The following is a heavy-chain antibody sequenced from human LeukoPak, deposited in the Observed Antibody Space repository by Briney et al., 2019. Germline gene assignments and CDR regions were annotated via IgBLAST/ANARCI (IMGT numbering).Heavy chain of an antibody. Sequence: SETLSLTCAVSGGSISSGGYSWSWIRQPPGKGLEWIGYIYHSGSTYYNPSLKSRVTTSVDRSKNQFSLKLSSVTAADTAVYYCARGPNYSSGWFVFDYWGQGTLVTVSS. J-gene: IGHJ4*02. D-gene: IGHD6-19*01. CDR2: IYHSGST. CDR1: GGSISSGGYS. CDR3: ARGPNYSSGWFVFDY. V-gene: IGHV4-30-2*01.